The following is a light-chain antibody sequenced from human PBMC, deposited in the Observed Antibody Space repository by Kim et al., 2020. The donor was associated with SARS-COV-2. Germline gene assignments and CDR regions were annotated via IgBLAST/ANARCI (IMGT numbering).Light chain of an antibody. CDR1: QSVSSS. Sequence: LAPGETATLSGRARQSVSSSLAWYHQKPGQAPRLLIYGASNRATGIPARFSGSGSGADFTLTISSLEPEDFAVYYCQHRSNLPLTFGQGTRLEIK. CDR3: QHRSNLPLT. CDR2: GAS. J-gene: IGKJ5*01. V-gene: IGKV3-11*01.